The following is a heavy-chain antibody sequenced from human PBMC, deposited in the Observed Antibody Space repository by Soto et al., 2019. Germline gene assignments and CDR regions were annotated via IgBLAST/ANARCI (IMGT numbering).Heavy chain of an antibody. CDR1: GFTFSSYA. CDR2: ISGSGGST. D-gene: IGHD6-13*01. CDR3: AKGLTNPKGIAAAGHPDY. Sequence: GGSLRLSCAASGFTFSSYAMSWVRQAPGKGLEWVSAISGSGGSTYYADSVKGRFTISRDNSKNTLYLQMNSLRAEDTAVYYCAKGLTNPKGIAAAGHPDYWGQGTLVTVSS. V-gene: IGHV3-23*01. J-gene: IGHJ4*02.